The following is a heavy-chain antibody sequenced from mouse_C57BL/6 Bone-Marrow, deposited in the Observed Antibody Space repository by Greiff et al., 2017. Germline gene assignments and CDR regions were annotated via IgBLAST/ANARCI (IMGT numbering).Heavy chain of an antibody. CDR2: ISDGGSYT. D-gene: IGHD1-1*01. CDR1: GFTFSSYA. Sequence: EVNVVESGGGLVKPGGSLKLSCAASGFTFSSYAMSWVRQTPEKRLEWVATISDGGSYTYYPDNVKGRFTISRDNAKNNLYLQMSHLKSEDTAMYYCARGLFITTMDYWGQGTSVTVSS. V-gene: IGHV5-4*03. CDR3: ARGLFITTMDY. J-gene: IGHJ4*01.